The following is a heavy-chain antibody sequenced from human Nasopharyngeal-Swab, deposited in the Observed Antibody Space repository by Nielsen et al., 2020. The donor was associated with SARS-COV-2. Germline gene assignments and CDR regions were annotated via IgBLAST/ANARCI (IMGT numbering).Heavy chain of an antibody. J-gene: IGHJ6*03. CDR1: GFTFSSYG. V-gene: IGHV3-33*01. CDR3: ARVAAAAGPYYYYMDV. Sequence: GGSLRLSCAASGFTFSSYGMHWVRQAPGKGLEWVAVIWYDGSNKYYADSVKGRFTISRDNSKNTLYLQMNSLRAEDTAVYYCARVAAAAGPYYYYMDVWGKGTTVTVSS. CDR2: IWYDGSNK. D-gene: IGHD6-13*01.